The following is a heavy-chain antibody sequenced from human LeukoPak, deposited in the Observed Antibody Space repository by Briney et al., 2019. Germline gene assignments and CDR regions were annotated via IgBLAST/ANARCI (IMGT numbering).Heavy chain of an antibody. J-gene: IGHJ4*02. Sequence: GGSLRPSCAASGFTFSSYAMSWVRQAPGKGLEWVSAISGSGGSTYYADSVKGRFTISRDNSENTLYLQMNSLGAEDTAVYYCAKSYYYGSGTDYWGQGTLVTVSS. V-gene: IGHV3-23*01. CDR2: ISGSGGST. CDR1: GFTFSSYA. CDR3: AKSYYYGSGTDY. D-gene: IGHD3-10*01.